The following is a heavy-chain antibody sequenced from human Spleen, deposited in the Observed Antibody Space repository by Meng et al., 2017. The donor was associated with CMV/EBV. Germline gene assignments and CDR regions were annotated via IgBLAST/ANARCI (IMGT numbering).Heavy chain of an antibody. CDR2: ISGSGGST. CDR1: GFTFSSYA. D-gene: IGHD2-15*01. CDR3: ATDSGGSPFEY. Sequence: GGSLRLSCAASGFTFSSYAMSWVRQAPGKGLEWVSAISGSGGSTYYADSVKGRFTISRDNTKNMLYLQMNSLRAEDTAMYYCATDSGGSPFEYWGRGTLVTVSS. J-gene: IGHJ4*02. V-gene: IGHV3-23*01.